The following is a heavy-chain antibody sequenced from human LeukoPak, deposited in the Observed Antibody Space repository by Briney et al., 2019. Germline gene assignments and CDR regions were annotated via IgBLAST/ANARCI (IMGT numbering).Heavy chain of an antibody. CDR3: AREGNYGSGGPPSLYFDY. D-gene: IGHD3-10*01. Sequence: GGSLRLSCAASGFTFRNYVIHWVRQAPGKGLEWVAVTSSDLNVKLYADSVKGRFTISRDNSRSTLYLQMNSLRPEDTAIYYCAREGNYGSGGPPSLYFDYWGQGTLVTVSS. CDR2: TSSDLNVK. V-gene: IGHV3-30-3*01. J-gene: IGHJ4*02. CDR1: GFTFRNYV.